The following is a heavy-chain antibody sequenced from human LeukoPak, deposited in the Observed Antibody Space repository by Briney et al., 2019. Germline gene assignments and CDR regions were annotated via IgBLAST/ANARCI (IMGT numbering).Heavy chain of an antibody. Sequence: GGSLRLSCAASGFTFDDYTMHWVRQAPGKGLEWGSLISWDGGSTYYADSEKDRFTISRDNSKNTLYLQMNSLRAEDTAVYYYARVGSRYYYDSSGYYSPWGQGTLVTVSS. CDR1: GFTFDDYT. CDR2: ISWDGGST. J-gene: IGHJ5*02. V-gene: IGHV3-43*01. CDR3: ARVGSRYYYDSSGYYSP. D-gene: IGHD3-22*01.